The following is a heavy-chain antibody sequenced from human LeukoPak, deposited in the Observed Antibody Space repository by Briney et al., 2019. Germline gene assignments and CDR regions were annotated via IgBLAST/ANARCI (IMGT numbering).Heavy chain of an antibody. D-gene: IGHD4-11*01. CDR1: GGSFSGYY. CDR2: INHSGST. J-gene: IGHJ6*02. V-gene: IGHV4-34*01. CDR3: ARGAFYSNYLNYYYGMDV. Sequence: PSEALSLTCAVYGGSFSGYYWSWIRQPPGKGLEGIGEINHSGSTNYNPSLKSRVTISVDTSKNQFSLKLSSVTAADTAVYYCARGAFYSNYLNYYYGMDVWGQGTTVTVSS.